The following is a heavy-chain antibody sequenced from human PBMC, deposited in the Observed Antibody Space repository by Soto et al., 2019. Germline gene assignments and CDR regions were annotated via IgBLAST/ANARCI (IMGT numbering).Heavy chain of an antibody. V-gene: IGHV4-59*08. CDR2: IYYSGST. CDR1: GGSISRYY. CDR3: VRFSTILSVHGLPNRPYLLSY. J-gene: IGHJ4*02. Sequence: SETLSLTCTVSGGSISRYYWSWIRQPPGKGLEWIGYIYYSGSTNYNPSLKSRVTISVDTSKNQFSLKLSSVTAADTAVYYCVRFSTILSVHGLPNRPYLLSYSSQGTLVTVSS. D-gene: IGHD2-2*01.